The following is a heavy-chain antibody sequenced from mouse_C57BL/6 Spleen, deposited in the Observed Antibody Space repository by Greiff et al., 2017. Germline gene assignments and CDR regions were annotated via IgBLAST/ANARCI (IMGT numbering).Heavy chain of an antibody. V-gene: IGHV1-64*01. CDR1: GYTFTSYW. CDR3: ADGYDGYYYAMDY. D-gene: IGHD2-2*01. J-gene: IGHJ4*01. CDR2: IHPNSGST. Sequence: VQLQQPGAELVKPGASVKLSCKASGYTFTSYWMHWVKQRPGQGLEWIGMIHPNSGSTNYNEKFKSKATLTVDKSSSTAYMQLSSLTSEDSAVYYCADGYDGYYYAMDYWGQGTSVTVSS.